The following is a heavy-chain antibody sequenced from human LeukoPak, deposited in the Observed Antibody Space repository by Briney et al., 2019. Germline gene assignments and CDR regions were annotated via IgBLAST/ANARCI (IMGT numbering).Heavy chain of an antibody. J-gene: IGHJ6*02. D-gene: IGHD2-21*02. Sequence: PGGSLRLSCAASGFTFSSYSMNWVRQAPGKGLEWVSSISSSSSYIYYAGSVKGRFTISRDNAKNSLYLQMNCLRAEDTAVYYCARVVYCGGDCYSGGMDVWGQGTTVTVSS. CDR1: GFTFSSYS. V-gene: IGHV3-21*01. CDR2: ISSSSSYI. CDR3: ARVVYCGGDCYSGGMDV.